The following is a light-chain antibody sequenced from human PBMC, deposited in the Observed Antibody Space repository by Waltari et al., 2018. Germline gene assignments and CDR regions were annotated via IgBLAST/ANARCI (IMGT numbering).Light chain of an antibody. J-gene: IGLJ3*02. CDR2: EDN. CDR1: RGSIASNY. CDR3: QSYDGSNWV. Sequence: NVMLTQPHSVSESPGKTVTISCTRNRGSIASNYVQWYQQRPGSSPTTVIYEDNQRPSGVPDRFSGSIDSSSNSASLSISGLETEDEADYYCQSYDGSNWVFGGGTKLTVL. V-gene: IGLV6-57*01.